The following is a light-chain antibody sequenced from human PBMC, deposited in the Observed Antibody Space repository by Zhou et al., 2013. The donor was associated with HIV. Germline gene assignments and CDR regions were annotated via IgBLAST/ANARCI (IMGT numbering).Light chain of an antibody. CDR1: QSISRW. CDR3: QQYSLSPIT. CDR2: KAS. V-gene: IGKV1-5*03. Sequence: DIQMTQSPSTLSASMGARVTITCRASQSISRWLAWYQQKPGQAPTLLIHKASILDFEVPSRFSGSGSGTEFSLTISSLQPDDLATYYCQQYSLSPITFGRGTRLQI. J-gene: IGKJ5*01.